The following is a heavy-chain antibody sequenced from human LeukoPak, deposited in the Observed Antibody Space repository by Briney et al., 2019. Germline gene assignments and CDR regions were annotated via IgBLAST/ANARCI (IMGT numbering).Heavy chain of an antibody. CDR1: GYTLTELS. CDR2: FDPEDGET. Sequence: ASVKVSCKVSGYTLTELSMHWVQQAPGKGLEWMGGFDPEDGETIYAQKFQGRVTMTEDTSTDTAYMELSSLRSEDTAVYYCATMGPGSPYYYYGMDAWGQGTTVTVSS. CDR3: ATMGPGSPYYYYGMDA. V-gene: IGHV1-24*01. J-gene: IGHJ6*02. D-gene: IGHD6-25*01.